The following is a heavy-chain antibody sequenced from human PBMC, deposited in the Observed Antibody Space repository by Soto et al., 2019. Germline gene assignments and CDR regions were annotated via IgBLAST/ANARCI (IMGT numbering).Heavy chain of an antibody. CDR1: GLTFSAYP. CDR3: VTWADPGY. D-gene: IGHD7-27*01. CDR2: ISKSGGTI. J-gene: IGHJ4*02. V-gene: IGHV3-48*01. Sequence: EVQLVESGGDLVQPGGSLRLSCAASGLTFSAYPMNWVRQAPGKGLEWVSYISKSGGTINYADSVNGRFTISRDNAKNALYLQMNSLRAEDTALYYCVTWADPGYWGQGTLVTVSS.